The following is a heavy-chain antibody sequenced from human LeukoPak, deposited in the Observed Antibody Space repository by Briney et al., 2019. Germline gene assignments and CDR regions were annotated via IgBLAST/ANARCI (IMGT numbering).Heavy chain of an antibody. J-gene: IGHJ4*02. CDR3: ANSYDSSGYSHGGPLPSY. CDR1: GFTFSSYG. D-gene: IGHD3-22*01. V-gene: IGHV3-23*01. Sequence: QSGGSLRLSCAASGFTFSSYGMSWVRQAPGKGLEWVSAISGSGGSTYYADSVKGRFTISRDNSKNTLYLQMNSLRAEDTAVYYCANSYDSSGYSHGGPLPSYWGQGTLVTVSS. CDR2: ISGSGGST.